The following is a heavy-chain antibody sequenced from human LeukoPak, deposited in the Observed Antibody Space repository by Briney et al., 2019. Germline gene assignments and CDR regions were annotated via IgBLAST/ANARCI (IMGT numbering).Heavy chain of an antibody. CDR3: ARYLMPPTVTTWAAFDI. J-gene: IGHJ3*02. D-gene: IGHD4-17*01. CDR1: GGSISSYH. V-gene: IGHV4-59*08. Sequence: SETLALICTVSGGSISSYHESWLRQPPGKGLEWIGYIYYSGSTNYNPSLKSRVTISVDTSKNQFSLKLSSVPAADTAVYYCARYLMPPTVTTWAAFDIWGQGRNVGVSS. CDR2: IYYSGST.